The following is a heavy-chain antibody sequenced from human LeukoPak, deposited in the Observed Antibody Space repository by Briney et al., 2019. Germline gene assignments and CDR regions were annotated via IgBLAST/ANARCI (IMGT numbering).Heavy chain of an antibody. CDR1: GFTFSSYA. J-gene: IGHJ1*01. CDR3: ARNSIAVAGYFQH. V-gene: IGHV3-30-3*01. Sequence: PGGSLTLTCAASGFTFSSYAMHWVRQAPGKGLEWVAVISYDGSNKYYADSVKGRFTISRDNSKNTLYLQMNSLRAEDTAVYYCARNSIAVAGYFQHWGQGTLVTVSS. D-gene: IGHD6-19*01. CDR2: ISYDGSNK.